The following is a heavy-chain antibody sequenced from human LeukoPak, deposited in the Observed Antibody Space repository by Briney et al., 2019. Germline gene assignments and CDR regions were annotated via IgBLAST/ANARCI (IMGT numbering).Heavy chain of an antibody. CDR3: ATEVLRYFDWLLRV. D-gene: IGHD3-9*01. Sequence: ASVKVSCKVSGYTLTELSMHWVRQAPGKGLEWMGGFDPEDGETIYAQKFQGRVTMTEDTFTDTAYMELSSLRSEDTAVYYCATEVLRYFDWLLRVWGQGTLVTVSS. J-gene: IGHJ4*02. CDR2: FDPEDGET. V-gene: IGHV1-24*01. CDR1: GYTLTELS.